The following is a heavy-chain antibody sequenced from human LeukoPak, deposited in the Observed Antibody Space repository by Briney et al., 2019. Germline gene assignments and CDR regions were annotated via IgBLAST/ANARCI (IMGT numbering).Heavy chain of an antibody. V-gene: IGHV3-30*02. CDR1: GLTFSSYG. CDR3: AKGRILAALDY. J-gene: IGHJ4*02. CDR2: IRYDGSNK. Sequence: GGSLRLSCAASGLTFSSYGMHWVRQAPGKGLEWVAFIRYDGSNKYYADSVKGRFTISRDNSKNTLYLQMNSLRAEDTAVYYCAKGRILAALDYWGQGTLVTVSS. D-gene: IGHD6-6*01.